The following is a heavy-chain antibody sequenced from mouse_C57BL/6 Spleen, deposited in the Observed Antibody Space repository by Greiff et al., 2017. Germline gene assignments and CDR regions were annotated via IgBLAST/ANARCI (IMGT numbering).Heavy chain of an antibody. V-gene: IGHV1-50*01. CDR1: GYTFTSYW. CDR3: ARWASNSY. J-gene: IGHJ2*01. CDR2: IDPSDSYT. Sequence: QVQLQQPGAELVKPGASVKLSCKASGYTFTSYWMQWVKQRPGQGLEWIGEIDPSDSYTNYNQKFKGKATLTVDTSSSTAYMQLSSLTSEDSAVYYCARWASNSYWGQGTTRTVSS. D-gene: IGHD2-5*01.